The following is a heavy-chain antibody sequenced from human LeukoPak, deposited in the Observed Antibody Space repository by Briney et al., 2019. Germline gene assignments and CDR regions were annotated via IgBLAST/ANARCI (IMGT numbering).Heavy chain of an antibody. CDR3: ARGAYCSSTSCYGGYYYYYGMDV. V-gene: IGHV1-46*01. D-gene: IGHD2-2*01. J-gene: IGHJ6*02. Sequence: ASVKVSCKASGYTFTSYYMHWVRQAPGQGLEWMGIINPSGGSTSYAQKFQGRVTMTRDTSTSTVYMELSSLRSEDTAVYYCARGAYCSSTSCYGGYYYYYGMDVWGQGTTVTVSS. CDR2: INPSGGST. CDR1: GYTFTSYY.